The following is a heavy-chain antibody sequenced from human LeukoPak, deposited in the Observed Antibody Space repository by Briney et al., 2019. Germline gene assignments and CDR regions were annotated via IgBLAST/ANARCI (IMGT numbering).Heavy chain of an antibody. V-gene: IGHV4-59*08. J-gene: IGHJ5*02. CDR1: GGSISSYY. D-gene: IGHD3-10*01. Sequence: PSETLSLTCTVSGGSISSYYWSWIRQPPGKGLEWIGYIYYSGSTNYNPSLKSRVTISVDTSNNQFSLKLSSVTAADTAVYYCAQSLGASTWFGNWFDPWGQGTLVTVSS. CDR3: AQSLGASTWFGNWFDP. CDR2: IYYSGST.